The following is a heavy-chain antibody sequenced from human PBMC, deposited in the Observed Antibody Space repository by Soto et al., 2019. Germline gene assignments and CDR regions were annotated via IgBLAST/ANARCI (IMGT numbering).Heavy chain of an antibody. CDR1: GYTFTSYY. Sequence: GASVKVSRKASGYTFTSYYMHWVRQAPGQGLEWMGIINPSGGSTSYAQKFQGRVTMTRDTSTSTVYMELSSLRSEDTAVYYCARGAAMYDILTGYYMVPPYGYFDYWGQGTLVTVSS. J-gene: IGHJ4*02. D-gene: IGHD3-9*01. CDR3: ARGAAMYDILTGYYMVPPYGYFDY. CDR2: INPSGGST. V-gene: IGHV1-46*01.